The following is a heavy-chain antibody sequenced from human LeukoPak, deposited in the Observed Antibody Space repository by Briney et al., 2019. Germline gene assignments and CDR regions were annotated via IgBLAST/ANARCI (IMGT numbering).Heavy chain of an antibody. J-gene: IGHJ2*01. CDR1: GFTFSSYA. CDR3: ARAVGQWYFDP. CDR2: ISYDGSNK. Sequence: GGSLRLSCAASGFTFSSYAMHWVRQAPGKGLEWVAVISYDGSNKYYADSVKGRFTISRDNSKNTLYLQMNSLRAEDTAVYYCARAVGQWYFDPWGRGTLVTVSS. V-gene: IGHV3-30-3*01.